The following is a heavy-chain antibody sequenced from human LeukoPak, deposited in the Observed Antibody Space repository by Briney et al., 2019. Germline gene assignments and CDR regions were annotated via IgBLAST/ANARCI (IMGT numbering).Heavy chain of an antibody. CDR2: ISAYNGNT. V-gene: IGHV1-18*01. CDR3: ARGDYYDSSGYVAYYYYGMDV. J-gene: IGHJ6*02. Sequence: ASVKVSCKASGYTFSSYGIAWVRQAPGQGLEWMGWISAYNGNTNYAQKLQGRVTMTTDTSTSTAYMELRSLRSDDTAVYYCARGDYYDSSGYVAYYYYGMDVWGQGTTVTVSS. D-gene: IGHD3-22*01. CDR1: GYTFSSYG.